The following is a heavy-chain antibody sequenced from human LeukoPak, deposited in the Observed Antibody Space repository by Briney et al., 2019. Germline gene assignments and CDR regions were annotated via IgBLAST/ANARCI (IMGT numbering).Heavy chain of an antibody. CDR2: IYPGDSDT. J-gene: IGHJ4*02. V-gene: IGHV5-51*01. Sequence: GQSLTFSCKGSGYSFTSYWIGWVRQMPGKGMGWMGIIYPGDSDTRYSPSFQGQVTISADKSISTAYLQWSSLKASDTAMYYCARPYYYDSSGYYYLDYWGQGTLVTVSS. CDR3: ARPYYYDSSGYYYLDY. CDR1: GYSFTSYW. D-gene: IGHD3-22*01.